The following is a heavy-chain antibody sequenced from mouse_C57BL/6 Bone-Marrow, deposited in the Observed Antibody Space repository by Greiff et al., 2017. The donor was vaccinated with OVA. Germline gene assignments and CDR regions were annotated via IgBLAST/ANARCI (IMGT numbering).Heavy chain of an antibody. CDR3: AIYDGCAWFAY. D-gene: IGHD2-3*01. CDR1: GYTFTDYY. J-gene: IGHJ3*01. V-gene: IGHV1-19*01. Sequence: EVQLQQSGPVLVKPGASVKMSCKASGYTFTDYYMNWVKQSHGKSLEWIGVINPYNGGTSYNQKFKGKATLTVDKSSSTAYMELNSLTSEDSAVYYCAIYDGCAWFAYWGQGTLVTVSA. CDR2: INPYNGGT.